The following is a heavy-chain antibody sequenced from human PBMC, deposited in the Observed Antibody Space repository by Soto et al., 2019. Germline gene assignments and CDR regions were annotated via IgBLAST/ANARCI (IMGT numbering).Heavy chain of an antibody. CDR3: AKSPRGEMATD. J-gene: IGHJ4*02. D-gene: IGHD5-12*01. Sequence: QVQLVQSGGEVKKPGASVTVSCKASGYTFINYHITWVRQAPGQGLEWMAWINTYNGMKDYAQRFQGRVTMTRDTSTSTAYMELRNLGSYDTAVYFCAKSPRGEMATDWGQGTLVTVSS. V-gene: IGHV1-18*01. CDR1: GYTFINYH. CDR2: INTYNGMK.